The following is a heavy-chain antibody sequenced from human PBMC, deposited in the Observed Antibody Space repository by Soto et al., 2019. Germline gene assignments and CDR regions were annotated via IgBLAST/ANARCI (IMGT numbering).Heavy chain of an antibody. J-gene: IGHJ4*02. V-gene: IGHV3-21*01. CDR2: ISSSSSYI. D-gene: IGHD6-6*01. CDR1: GFTFSSYS. CDR3: ARDSRQNAARAYYFDY. Sequence: GGSLRLSCAASGFTFSSYSMNWVRQAPGKGLEWVSSISSSSSYIYYADSVKGRFTISRDNAKDSLYLQMNSLRAEDTAVYYCARDSRQNAARAYYFDYWGQGTLVTVSS.